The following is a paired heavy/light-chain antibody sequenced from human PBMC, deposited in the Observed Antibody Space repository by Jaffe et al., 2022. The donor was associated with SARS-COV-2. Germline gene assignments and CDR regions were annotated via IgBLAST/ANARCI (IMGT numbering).Light chain of an antibody. J-gene: IGLJ3*02. V-gene: IGLV2-14*01. CDR3: ISYTSSNTWV. CDR1: SSDVGGYNY. CDR2: DVS. Sequence: QSALTQPASVSGSPGQSITISCTGTSSDVGGYNYVSWYQQHPGKAPKLMIYDVSNRPSGVSNRFSGSKSGNTASLTISGLQAEDEADYYCISYTSSNTWVFGGGTRLTVL.
Heavy chain of an antibody. CDR3: ARGGYGANYYYYYYMDV. CDR1: GFTFSSYA. CDR2: ISYDGSNK. V-gene: IGHV3-30*04. J-gene: IGHJ6*03. Sequence: QVQLAESGGGVVQPGRSLRLSCAASGFTFSSYAMHWVRQAPGKGLEWVAVISYDGSNKYDADSVKGRFTISRDNSKNTLYLQMNSLTAEDTAVYYCARGGYGANYYYYYYMDVWGRGTTVTVSS. D-gene: IGHD5-18*01.